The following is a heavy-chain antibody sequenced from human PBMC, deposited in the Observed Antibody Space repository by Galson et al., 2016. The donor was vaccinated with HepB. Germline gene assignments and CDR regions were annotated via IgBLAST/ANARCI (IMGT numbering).Heavy chain of an antibody. CDR3: AREVGSHGEGYYSDH. D-gene: IGHD1-26*01. CDR1: GFSFSGYS. J-gene: IGHJ4*02. CDR2: SNNDDSVI. Sequence: LRLSCATSGFSFSGYSFNWVRQAPGKALEWLAYSNNDDSVIYYADSVKGRFTISRDNGKNSLYLQMTGLRVEDTAFYYCAREVGSHGEGYYSDHWGQGTLVTVSS. V-gene: IGHV3-48*01.